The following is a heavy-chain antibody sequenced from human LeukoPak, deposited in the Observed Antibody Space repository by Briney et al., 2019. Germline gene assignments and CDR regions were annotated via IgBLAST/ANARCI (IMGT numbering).Heavy chain of an antibody. Sequence: GASVKVSCKASGYTFTGYYMHWVRQAPGQGLEWMGWINPNSGGTNYAQKFQGRVTMTRDTSISTAYMELSRLRSDDTAVYYCARDSTQITIFGVVIDYYYYMDVWGEGTTVTVSS. CDR1: GYTFTGYY. D-gene: IGHD3-3*01. CDR2: INPNSGGT. V-gene: IGHV1-2*02. CDR3: ARDSTQITIFGVVIDYYYYMDV. J-gene: IGHJ6*03.